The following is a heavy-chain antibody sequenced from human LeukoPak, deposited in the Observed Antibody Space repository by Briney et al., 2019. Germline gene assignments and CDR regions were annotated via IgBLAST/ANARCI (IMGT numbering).Heavy chain of an antibody. CDR3: ARHVSGSYFAFDY. CDR2: FYYSGST. Sequence: SETLSLTCTVSGGSIRSYYWSWIRQPPGKGLEWIGNFYYSGSTNYNPSLKSRVTISGDTPKNQFSLKLTPVTAADTAVYYCARHVSGSYFAFDYWXXGTXVTVSS. V-gene: IGHV4-59*08. CDR1: GGSIRSYY. D-gene: IGHD1-26*01. J-gene: IGHJ4*01.